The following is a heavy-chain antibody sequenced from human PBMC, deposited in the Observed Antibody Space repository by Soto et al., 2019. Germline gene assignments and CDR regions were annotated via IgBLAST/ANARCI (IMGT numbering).Heavy chain of an antibody. Sequence: GASVKVSCKASGYTFTSYAMHWVRQAPGQRLEWMGWINAGNGNTKYSQKFQGRVTITRDTSASTAYMELSSLRSEDTAVYYCARVLSDSVVIPPTFDYWGQGTLVTVSS. CDR2: INAGNGNT. CDR1: GYTFTSYA. D-gene: IGHD3-22*01. CDR3: ARVLSDSVVIPPTFDY. V-gene: IGHV1-3*01. J-gene: IGHJ4*02.